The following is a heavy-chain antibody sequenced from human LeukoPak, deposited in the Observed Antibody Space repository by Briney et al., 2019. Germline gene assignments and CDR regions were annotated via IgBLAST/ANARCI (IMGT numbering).Heavy chain of an antibody. V-gene: IGHV4-39*07. J-gene: IGHJ5*02. Sequence: PSETLSLTCTVSDGSISSSSYYWGWIRQPPGKGLEWIGSIYYSGSTYYNPSLKRRVTISVDTSQNQFSLKLSSVTAADTAVYYCARGHEGGRTYYDFWSGYEFWNYVPVGWFDPWGQGTLVTVSS. D-gene: IGHD3-3*01. CDR3: ARGHEGGRTYYDFWSGYEFWNYVPVGWFDP. CDR1: DGSISSSSYY. CDR2: IYYSGST.